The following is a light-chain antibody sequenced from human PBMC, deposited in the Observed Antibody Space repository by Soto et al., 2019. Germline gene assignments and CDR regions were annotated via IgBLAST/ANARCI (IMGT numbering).Light chain of an antibody. CDR3: SSYTVISTLV. CDR1: SNDIGAFNY. V-gene: IGLV2-14*01. J-gene: IGLJ1*01. Sequence: QSALTQPASVSGSPGQSITISCTGTSNDIGAFNYVSWYQQHPGKAPTLMISEVSNRPSGVSNRFSGSKSGNTASLTISGLQDEDEADYYCSSYTVISTLVFGTGTKLTVL. CDR2: EVS.